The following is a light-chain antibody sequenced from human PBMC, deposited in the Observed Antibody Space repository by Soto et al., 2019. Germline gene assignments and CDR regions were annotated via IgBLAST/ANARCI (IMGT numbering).Light chain of an antibody. CDR1: QGLNRN. J-gene: IGKJ1*01. CDR3: QQYVRSPWT. CDR2: GAS. V-gene: IGKV3-15*01. Sequence: ETVLTQSPATLSVSPGETATLSCTTSQGLNRNLAWYQQKLGQAPRVLIYGASTRAAGIPARFSGSGSGTEFILTISRLEPEDFAVYYCQQYVRSPWTFGQGTKVDI.